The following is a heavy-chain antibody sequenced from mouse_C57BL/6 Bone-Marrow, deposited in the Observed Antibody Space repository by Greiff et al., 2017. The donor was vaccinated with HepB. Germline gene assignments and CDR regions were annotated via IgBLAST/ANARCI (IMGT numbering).Heavy chain of an antibody. CDR1: GYTFTNYW. CDR3: ARRSNLYDFDY. CDR2: IYSGGGYT. D-gene: IGHD2-5*01. J-gene: IGHJ2*01. V-gene: IGHV1-63*01. Sequence: VKLMESGAELVRPGTSVKMSCKASGYTFTNYWIGWAKQRPGHGLEWIGDIYSGGGYTNYNEKFKGKATLTADKSSSTAYMQFSSLTSEDSAIYYCARRSNLYDFDYWGQGTTLTVSS.